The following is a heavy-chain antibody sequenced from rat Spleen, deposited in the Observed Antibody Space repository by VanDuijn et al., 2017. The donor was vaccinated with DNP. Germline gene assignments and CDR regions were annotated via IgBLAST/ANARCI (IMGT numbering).Heavy chain of an antibody. D-gene: IGHD5-1*01. Sequence: QVQLKESGPGLVQPSQTLSLTCTVSGFSLTSYTVSWVRQPPGKGLEWIAAISSGGSTYYKSALKSRPSISRDNYKIQVFVKMNSLQTDDTAMYFCARLGAHWGQGVMVTVSS. J-gene: IGHJ2*01. V-gene: IGHV2-6*01. CDR3: ARLGAH. CDR2: ISSGGST. CDR1: GFSLTSYT.